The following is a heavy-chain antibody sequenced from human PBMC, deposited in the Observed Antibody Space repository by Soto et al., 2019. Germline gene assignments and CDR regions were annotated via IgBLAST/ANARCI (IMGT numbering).Heavy chain of an antibody. CDR1: GGSFSGYY. J-gene: IGHJ6*02. CDR2: IYHSGST. CDR3: ARVPVRAVRAV. V-gene: IGHV4-34*01. Sequence: QVQLQQWGAGLLKPSETLSLTCAVYGGSFSGYYWSWIRQPPGKGLEWIGEIYHSGSTNYNPSLKSRVTISVDTSKNQFSLKLSSVTAADTAVYYCARVPVRAVRAVWGQGTTVTVSS. D-gene: IGHD3-22*01.